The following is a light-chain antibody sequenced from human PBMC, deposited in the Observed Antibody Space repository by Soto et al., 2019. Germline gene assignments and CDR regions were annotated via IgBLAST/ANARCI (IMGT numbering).Light chain of an antibody. Sequence: EIVLTQSPATLSVSPGERATLSCRASQSVSSSLGWYQQKPGQAPRLLIYGTSTRATGVPARFSGSGSGTEFTLTISRLQSEDFAVYYCQQYDNWPLTFGGGIKVEIK. J-gene: IGKJ4*01. CDR3: QQYDNWPLT. CDR1: QSVSSS. V-gene: IGKV3-15*01. CDR2: GTS.